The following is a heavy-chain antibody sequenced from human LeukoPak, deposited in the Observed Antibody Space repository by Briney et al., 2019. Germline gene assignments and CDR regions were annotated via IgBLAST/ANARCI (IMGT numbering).Heavy chain of an antibody. D-gene: IGHD2-15*01. CDR2: INPNSGGT. J-gene: IGHJ4*02. CDR3: AIVGYCSGGSCLDY. V-gene: IGHV1-2*02. Sequence: ASVKVSCKASGYTFTGYYMHWVRQAPGQGLEWMGWINPNSGGTNYAQKFQGRVTMTRNTSISTAYMELSSLRSEDTAVYYCAIVGYCSGGSCLDYWGQGTLVTVSS. CDR1: GYTFTGYY.